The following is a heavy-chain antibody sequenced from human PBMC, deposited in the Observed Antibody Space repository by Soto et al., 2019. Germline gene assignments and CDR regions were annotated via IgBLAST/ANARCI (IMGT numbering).Heavy chain of an antibody. CDR3: ARDRIPIDIVATIIWGDAFDI. Sequence: SQTLSLTCVISGDSVSSNSAAWNWIRQSPSRGLEWLGRTYYRSKWYNDYAVSVKSRITINPDTSKNQFSLQLNSVTPEDTAVYYCARDRIPIDIVATIIWGDAFDIWGQGTMVTVSS. J-gene: IGHJ3*02. V-gene: IGHV6-1*01. CDR1: GDSVSSNSAA. D-gene: IGHD5-12*01. CDR2: TYYRSKWYN.